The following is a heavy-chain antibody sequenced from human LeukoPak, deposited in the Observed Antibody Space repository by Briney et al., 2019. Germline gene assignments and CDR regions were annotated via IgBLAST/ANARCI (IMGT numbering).Heavy chain of an antibody. V-gene: IGHV3-49*03. D-gene: IGHD3-10*01. CDR3: TRDPIITIVRGVIISLPLS. J-gene: IGHJ5*02. CDR1: EFTFGDYG. Sequence: GGSLRLSCTASEFTFGDYGMSWFRQAPGKGLEWVGFMRKKTYGASTEYGASVKGRFTISKDDSETAAYLQMENLRVEDTAIYFCTRDPIITIVRGVIISLPLSWGQGTLVTVSS. CDR2: MRKKTYGAST.